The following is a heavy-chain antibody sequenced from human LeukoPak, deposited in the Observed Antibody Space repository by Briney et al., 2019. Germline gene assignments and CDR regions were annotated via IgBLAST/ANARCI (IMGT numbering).Heavy chain of an antibody. D-gene: IGHD1-26*01. J-gene: IGHJ4*02. CDR3: AEDRGDPQLLGATSIFDH. CDR2: ISGSGGST. Sequence: PGGSLRLSCAASGFTFSSYAMSWVRQAPGKGLEWVSAISGSGGSTYYADSVKGRFTISRDNSKNTVYLQMNSLRAEDTAVYYCAEDRGDPQLLGATSIFDHWGQGTLVTVSS. CDR1: GFTFSSYA. V-gene: IGHV3-23*01.